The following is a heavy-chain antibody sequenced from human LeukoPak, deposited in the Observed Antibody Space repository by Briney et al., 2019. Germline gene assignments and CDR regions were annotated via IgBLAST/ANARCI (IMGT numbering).Heavy chain of an antibody. V-gene: IGHV3-15*01. CDR1: GFPFSEVW. J-gene: IGHJ4*02. CDR3: CTDDHGDGPLDY. D-gene: IGHD4-17*01. Sequence: GGSLRLSCAASGFPFSEVWMRWIRQSAGKGLEWVGRVKTKSDGAATDYAAPVRGRFTISRDDSKKMVYVEMKSLKTEDTAVYYCCTDDHGDGPLDYWGQGTLVTVSS. CDR2: VKTKSDGAAT.